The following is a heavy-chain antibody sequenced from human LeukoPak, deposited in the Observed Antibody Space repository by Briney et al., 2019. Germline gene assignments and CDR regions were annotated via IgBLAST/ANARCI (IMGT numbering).Heavy chain of an antibody. CDR3: ATLIAYGGNQYYFDY. J-gene: IGHJ4*02. CDR1: GYTFTSYW. CDR2: IYPGDSDT. V-gene: IGHV5-51*01. D-gene: IGHD4-23*01. Sequence: GESPKISCKGSGYTFTSYWIGWVRQMHGKGLEWMGIIYPGDSDTRYSPSFQGQVTISADKSISTAYLQWSSLKASDTAMYYCATLIAYGGNQYYFDYWGQGTLVTVSS.